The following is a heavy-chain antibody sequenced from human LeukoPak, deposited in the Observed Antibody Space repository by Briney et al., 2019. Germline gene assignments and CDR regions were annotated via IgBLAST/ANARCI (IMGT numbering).Heavy chain of an antibody. D-gene: IGHD3-16*01. CDR2: ISSSSRYI. Sequence: GGSLRLSCAASGFTFSTYSMNWVRQAPGKGLEWVSSISSSSRYIYYADSVKGRFTISRDNAKNSLYLQMNSLRAEDTAVYYCVGDYVWGTYEPDYWGQGILVTVSS. V-gene: IGHV3-21*01. J-gene: IGHJ4*02. CDR3: VGDYVWGTYEPDY. CDR1: GFTFSTYS.